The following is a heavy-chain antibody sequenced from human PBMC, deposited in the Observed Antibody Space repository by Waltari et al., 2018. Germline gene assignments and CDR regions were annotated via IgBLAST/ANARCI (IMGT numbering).Heavy chain of an antibody. Sequence: QVQLVESGGGVVQPGTSLRLSCAASGFTFSSYGMHWVRQSPGKGVEGVGLIWYEGSNKDYADAVKGRFTISRDNSKNTLFLQMNSLRAEDTAVYYCARGEDIIGTILLGDYWGQGTLVTVSS. J-gene: IGHJ4*02. CDR2: IWYEGSNK. CDR3: ARGEDIIGTILLGDY. CDR1: GFTFSSYG. V-gene: IGHV3-33*01. D-gene: IGHD1-7*01.